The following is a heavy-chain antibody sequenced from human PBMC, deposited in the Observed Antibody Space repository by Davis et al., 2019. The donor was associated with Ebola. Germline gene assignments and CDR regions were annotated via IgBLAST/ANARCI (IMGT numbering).Heavy chain of an antibody. D-gene: IGHD3-3*01. V-gene: IGHV3-30*02. J-gene: IGHJ4*02. CDR1: GFTFNNYG. CDR3: AKDDTIFRHLPSLPDY. Sequence: GESLKISCAASGFTFNNYGLHWVRQAPGKGLEWVAFIRYDGSNKYYADSVKGRFTISRDNSKNTLYLQMNSLRAEDTAVYYCAKDDTIFRHLPSLPDYWGQGTLVTVSS. CDR2: IRYDGSNK.